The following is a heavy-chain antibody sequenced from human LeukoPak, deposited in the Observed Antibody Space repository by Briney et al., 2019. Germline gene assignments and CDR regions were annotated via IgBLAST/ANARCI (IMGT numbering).Heavy chain of an antibody. D-gene: IGHD3-10*01. CDR3: ARGSTGPLAGYFDL. CDR1: GGSFSGYY. CDR2: INHSGST. J-gene: IGHJ2*01. V-gene: IGHV4-34*01. Sequence: PSETLSLTCVVYGGSFSGYYWSWIRQPPGKGLEWIGEINHSGSTNYNPSLKSRVTISIDTSKNQFSLELSSVTAADAAVYYCARGSTGPLAGYFDLWGRGTLVTVSS.